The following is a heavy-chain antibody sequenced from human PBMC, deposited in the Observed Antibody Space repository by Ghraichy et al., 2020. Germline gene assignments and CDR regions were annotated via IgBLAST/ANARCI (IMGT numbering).Heavy chain of an antibody. V-gene: IGHV1-18*01. Sequence: ASVKVSCKASGYTFTSYGISWVRQAPGQGLEWMGWISAYNGNTNYAQKIQGRVTMTTDTSTSTAYMELRSLRSDDTAVYYCASSVVVAVNYYYYYYGMDVWGQGTTVTVSS. J-gene: IGHJ6*02. CDR2: ISAYNGNT. D-gene: IGHD2-15*01. CDR3: ASSVVVAVNYYYYYYGMDV. CDR1: GYTFTSYG.